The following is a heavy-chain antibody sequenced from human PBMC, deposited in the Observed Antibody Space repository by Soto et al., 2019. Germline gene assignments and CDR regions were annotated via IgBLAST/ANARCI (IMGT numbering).Heavy chain of an antibody. CDR2: IYYSGSA. CDR3: ARVGVARVWYPFNI. CDR1: GGSISSGGYY. V-gene: IGHV4-31*03. Sequence: PSETLSLTCTVSGGSISSGGYYWSWIRQHPGEGLEWIGYIYYSGSAYYNPSLKSRVTISVDTSKNQFSLKLSSVTAADTAVYYCARVGVARVWYPFNICGQGTMFTVSS. D-gene: IGHD2-21*01. J-gene: IGHJ3*02.